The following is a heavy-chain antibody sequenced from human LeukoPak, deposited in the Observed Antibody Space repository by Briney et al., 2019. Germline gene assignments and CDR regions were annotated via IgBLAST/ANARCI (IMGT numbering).Heavy chain of an antibody. J-gene: IGHJ4*02. CDR2: IHPNNGGV. V-gene: IGHV3-9*01. CDR3: VKDAPNGSVDF. Sequence: GGSLRLSCVTSGFTFERYVMHWIRLAPGKGLECVSSIHPNNGGVGYAASVKGRFAISRDNARNSLYLEMTSLRPEDTAVYYCVKDAPNGSVDFWGRGTLVTVSS. D-gene: IGHD2-8*01. CDR1: GFTFERYV.